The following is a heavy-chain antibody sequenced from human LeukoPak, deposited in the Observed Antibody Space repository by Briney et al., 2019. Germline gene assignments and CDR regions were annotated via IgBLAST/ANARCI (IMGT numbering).Heavy chain of an antibody. V-gene: IGHV4-34*01. CDR2: INHSGST. J-gene: IGHJ5*02. CDR1: GGSFSGYY. Sequence: PSETLSLTCAVYGGSFSGYYWSWIRQPPGKGLEWIGEINHSGSTNYNPSLKSRVTISVDTSKNQFSPKLSSVTAADTAVYYCARGLTIFGVVPIQRGFDPWGQGTLVTVSS. CDR3: ARGLTIFGVVPIQRGFDP. D-gene: IGHD3-3*01.